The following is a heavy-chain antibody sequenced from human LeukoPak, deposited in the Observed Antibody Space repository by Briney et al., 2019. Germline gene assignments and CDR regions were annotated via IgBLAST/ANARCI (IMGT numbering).Heavy chain of an antibody. CDR1: GFTFSSYA. D-gene: IGHD5-18*01. CDR2: ICGSGGST. J-gene: IGHJ1*01. CDR3: ANSDRIQPWLLFSN. V-gene: IGHV3-23*01. Sequence: PGGSLRLSCAASGFTFSSYAMNWVRQAPGKGLEGVAAICGSGGSTYYADSVKGRFTISRDNSKNTLYLQMNSLRAEDTAVYYCANSDRIQPWLLFSNWGEGTLVTVYS.